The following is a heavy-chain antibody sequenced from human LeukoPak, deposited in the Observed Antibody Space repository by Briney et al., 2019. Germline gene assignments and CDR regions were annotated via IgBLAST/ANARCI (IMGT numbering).Heavy chain of an antibody. V-gene: IGHV4-39*01. J-gene: IGHJ4*02. Sequence: SEPLSLTCTVSGGSISSGGYYWSWIRQRPGKGLEWIGYICCSGSTYYNPSLKSRVTISVDTSKNQFSLKLSSVTAADTALYYCARRKGYSSSPDYWGQGTLVTVSS. D-gene: IGHD6-6*01. CDR3: ARRKGYSSSPDY. CDR2: ICCSGST. CDR1: GGSISSGGYY.